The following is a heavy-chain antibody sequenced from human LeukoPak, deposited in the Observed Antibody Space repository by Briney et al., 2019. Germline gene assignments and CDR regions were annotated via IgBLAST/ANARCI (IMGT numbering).Heavy chain of an antibody. CDR3: ARDRRYSSGWDTNAFDI. Sequence: ASVKVSCKASGYTFTSYYMHWVRQAPGQGLEWMGIINPSGGSTSYAQKFQGRVTMTTDTSTSTAYMELRSLRSDDTAVYYCARDRRYSSGWDTNAFDIWGQGTKVTVSS. V-gene: IGHV1-46*01. D-gene: IGHD6-19*01. CDR2: INPSGGST. J-gene: IGHJ3*02. CDR1: GYTFTSYY.